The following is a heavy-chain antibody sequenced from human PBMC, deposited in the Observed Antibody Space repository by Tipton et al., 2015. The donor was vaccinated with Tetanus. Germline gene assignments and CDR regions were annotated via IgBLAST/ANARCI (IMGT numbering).Heavy chain of an antibody. Sequence: TLRLACAASGVNFSSYSMNWVRQAPWKGLEWVSYISSSSSTIYYADSVKGRFTISRDNAKNSLYLQMNSLSDEDTAVYYCARVSTMVRTLDYWGQGTLVTVSS. D-gene: IGHD3-10*01. CDR3: ARVSTMVRTLDY. V-gene: IGHV3-48*02. CDR2: ISSSSSTI. CDR1: GVNFSSYS. J-gene: IGHJ4*02.